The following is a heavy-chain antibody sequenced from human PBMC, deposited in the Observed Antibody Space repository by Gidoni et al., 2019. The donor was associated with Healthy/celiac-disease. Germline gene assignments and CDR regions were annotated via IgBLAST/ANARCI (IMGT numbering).Heavy chain of an antibody. J-gene: IGHJ4*02. CDR1: GLDLSSYA. CDR3: AKDLEWGGGGSFDY. V-gene: IGHV3-23*01. D-gene: IGHD2-15*01. CDR2: ISGSGGST. Sequence: EVQLLESGGGLVQPGGSLRLSCAGCGLDLSSYAMSWVRQAPGKGLEWVSAISGSGGSTYYADSVKGRFTISRDNSKNTLYLQMNSLRAEDTAVYYCAKDLEWGGGGSFDYWGQGTLVTVSS.